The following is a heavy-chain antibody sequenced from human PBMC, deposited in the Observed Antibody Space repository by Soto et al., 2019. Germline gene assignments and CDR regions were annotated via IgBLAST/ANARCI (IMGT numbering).Heavy chain of an antibody. D-gene: IGHD3-10*01. Sequence: RASVKVSCKASGYTFTSYYMHWVRQAPGQGLEWMGIINPSGGSTSYAQKFQGRVTMTRDTSTSTVYMELSSLRSEDTAVYYCASYGMVRGVLSPFDYWGQETLVTVSS. CDR3: ASYGMVRGVLSPFDY. CDR1: GYTFTSYY. V-gene: IGHV1-46*01. J-gene: IGHJ4*02. CDR2: INPSGGST.